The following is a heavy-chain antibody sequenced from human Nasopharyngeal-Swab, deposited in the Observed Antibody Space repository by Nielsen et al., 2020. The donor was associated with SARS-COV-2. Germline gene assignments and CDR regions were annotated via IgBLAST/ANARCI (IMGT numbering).Heavy chain of an antibody. CDR2: TYYRSKWYN. J-gene: IGHJ6*02. V-gene: IGHV6-1*01. D-gene: IGHD6-13*01. CDR3: ARDRGSSWPYYYYYGMDV. Sequence: WIRQSPSRGLEWLGRTYYRSKWYNDYAVSVKSRIAINPDTSKNQFSLQLNSVTPEDTAVYYCARDRGSSWPYYYYYGMDVWGQGTTVTVPS.